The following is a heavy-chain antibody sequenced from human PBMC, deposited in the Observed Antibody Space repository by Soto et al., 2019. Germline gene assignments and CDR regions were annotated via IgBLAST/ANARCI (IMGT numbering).Heavy chain of an antibody. Sequence: PSETLSLTCTVSGGSISGSSYYWGWIRQPPGKGLEWIGSIYYSGSTYYNPSLKSRVTMSVDTSKNQFSLKLSSVTAADTAVYYCARWYYGSGSYYNVGYWFDPWGQGTLVTVSS. V-gene: IGHV4-39*07. CDR1: GGSISGSSYY. CDR3: ARWYYGSGSYYNVGYWFDP. CDR2: IYYSGST. J-gene: IGHJ5*02. D-gene: IGHD3-10*01.